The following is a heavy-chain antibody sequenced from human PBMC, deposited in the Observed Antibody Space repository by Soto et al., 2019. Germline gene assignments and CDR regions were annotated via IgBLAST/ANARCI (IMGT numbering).Heavy chain of an antibody. D-gene: IGHD2-2*01. V-gene: IGHV3-33*01. Sequence: GGSLRLSCAASGFTFSSYGMHWVRQAPGKGLEWVAVIWYDGSNKYYADSVKGRFTISRDNSKNTLYLQMNSLRAEDTAVYYCARDLWYCSRTSCPYGMDVWGQGTTVTVSS. CDR3: ARDLWYCSRTSCPYGMDV. J-gene: IGHJ6*02. CDR2: IWYDGSNK. CDR1: GFTFSSYG.